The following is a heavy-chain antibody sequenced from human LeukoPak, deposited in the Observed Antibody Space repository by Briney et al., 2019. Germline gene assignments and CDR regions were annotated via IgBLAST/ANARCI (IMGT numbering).Heavy chain of an antibody. Sequence: GGSLRLSCVASGLTFHDYAIRWVRQAPGKGLEWVSLISADGGSTFYADSVRGRFSISRDNSKNSLYLQMNSLRTEDTAMYYCAKESGKFDYWGQGTLVAVSS. CDR2: ISADGGST. CDR1: GLTFHDYA. J-gene: IGHJ4*02. CDR3: AKESGKFDY. V-gene: IGHV3-43*02.